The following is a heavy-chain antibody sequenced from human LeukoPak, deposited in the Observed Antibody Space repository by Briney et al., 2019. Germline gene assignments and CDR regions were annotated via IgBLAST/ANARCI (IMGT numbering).Heavy chain of an antibody. V-gene: IGHV1-2*02. CDR2: INPNSGGT. CDR1: GYTFTGYY. Sequence: ASVKVSCKASGYTFTGYYIHWVRQAPGQGLEWMGWINPNSGGTNYAQKFQGRVTMTTDTSTSTAYMELRSLRSDDTAVYYCATGTVAAPYYFDYWGQGTLVTVSS. D-gene: IGHD6-6*01. CDR3: ATGTVAAPYYFDY. J-gene: IGHJ4*02.